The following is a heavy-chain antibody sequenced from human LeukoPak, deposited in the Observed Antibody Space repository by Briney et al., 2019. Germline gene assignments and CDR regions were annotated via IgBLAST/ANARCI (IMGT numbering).Heavy chain of an antibody. Sequence: SETLSLTCAVYGGSFSGYYWSWIRQPPGKGLEWIGEINHGGSTNYNPSLKSRVTISVDTSKNQFSLKLSSVTAADTAVYYCARGRITALGYYYYGMDVWGQGTTVTVSS. CDR2: INHGGST. D-gene: IGHD6-13*01. CDR3: ARGRITALGYYYYGMDV. V-gene: IGHV4-34*01. CDR1: GGSFSGYY. J-gene: IGHJ6*02.